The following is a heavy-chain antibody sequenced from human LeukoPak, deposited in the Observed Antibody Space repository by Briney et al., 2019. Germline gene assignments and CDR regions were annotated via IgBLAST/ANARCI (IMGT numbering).Heavy chain of an antibody. CDR3: ARARSAVAGTWNFDC. J-gene: IGHJ4*02. Sequence: GVSLRLSCSASGFTFSNYKMNWVRQAPGKGLEWVSSITDSGSSINDSDSVKGRFTISRDNEENSLYMQMNSLRAEDTATYYCARARSAVAGTWNFDCWGQGTLVTVSS. D-gene: IGHD6-19*01. CDR1: GFTFSNYK. V-gene: IGHV3-48*03. CDR2: ITDSGSSI.